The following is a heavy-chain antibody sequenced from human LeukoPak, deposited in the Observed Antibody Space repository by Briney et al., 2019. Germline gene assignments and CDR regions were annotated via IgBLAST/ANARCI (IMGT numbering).Heavy chain of an antibody. V-gene: IGHV1-69*05. CDR1: GYTFTGYY. Sequence: GASVKVSCKASGYTFTGYYMHWVRQAPGQGLEWMGRIIPIFGTANYAQKFQGRVTITTDESTSTAYMELSSLRSEDTAVYYCARAGGVSSWYHAFDIWGQGTMVTVSS. CDR3: ARAGGVSSWYHAFDI. D-gene: IGHD6-13*01. CDR2: IIPIFGTA. J-gene: IGHJ3*02.